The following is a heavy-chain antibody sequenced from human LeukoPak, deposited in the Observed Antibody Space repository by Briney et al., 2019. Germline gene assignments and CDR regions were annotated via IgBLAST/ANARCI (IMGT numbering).Heavy chain of an antibody. CDR1: GFTFSSAW. CDR3: ARDNTMVRGVPLY. Sequence: GSLRLSCAASGFTFSSAWMNWIRQPPGKGLEWIGEINHSGSTNYNPSLKSRVTISVDTSKNQFSLKLSSVTAADTAVYYCARDNTMVRGVPLYWGQGTLVTVSS. J-gene: IGHJ4*02. V-gene: IGHV4-34*01. D-gene: IGHD3-10*01. CDR2: INHSGST.